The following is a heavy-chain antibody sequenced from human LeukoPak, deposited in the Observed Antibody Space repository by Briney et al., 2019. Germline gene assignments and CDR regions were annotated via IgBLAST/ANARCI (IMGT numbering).Heavy chain of an antibody. CDR3: ARIRCGHTDDRCYNY. D-gene: IGHD2-8*01. CDR1: GVSVNAYS. V-gene: IGHV4-34*01. Sequence: SETLSLTCAVQGVSVNAYSWSWIRHSPGKGLEWIGEINRSGGTNYNPSLKSRATISVDTSENQFSLRVTSVTAADTAVYYCARIRCGHTDDRCYNYWGQGTLVTVSS. J-gene: IGHJ4*02. CDR2: INRSGGT.